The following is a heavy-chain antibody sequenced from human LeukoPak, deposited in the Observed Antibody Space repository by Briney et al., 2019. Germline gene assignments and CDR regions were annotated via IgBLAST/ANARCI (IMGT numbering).Heavy chain of an antibody. CDR2: ISPSGDTP. J-gene: IGHJ4*02. CDR1: GFTVSVNH. V-gene: IGHV3-23*01. D-gene: IGHD3-10*01. CDR3: AKDSGSIHFMD. Sequence: PGGSLRLSCAASGFTVSVNHMDWVRHAQGKGRKGFSGISPSGDTPWYTDSVKGRFTIYRDNSENTVYLQINSLRAEDTALYYCAKDSGSIHFMDWGQGILVTVSS.